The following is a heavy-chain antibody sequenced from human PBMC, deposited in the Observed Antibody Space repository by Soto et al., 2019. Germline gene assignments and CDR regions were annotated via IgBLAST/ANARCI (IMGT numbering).Heavy chain of an antibody. Sequence: QVQLEESGGGVVQPGTSLRLSCAASGFTFSRHTLHWVRQAPGKGLEWVACISYDGSGKNYADSVKGRFTISRDNSKNTLAVQLNSLRADDTSVDYCARNRLRLGESSLLGYFDCWGQGTLVSESS. D-gene: IGHD3-16*02. V-gene: IGHV3-30*04. CDR2: ISYDGSGK. CDR1: GFTFSRHT. CDR3: ARNRLRLGESSLLGYFDC. J-gene: IGHJ4*02.